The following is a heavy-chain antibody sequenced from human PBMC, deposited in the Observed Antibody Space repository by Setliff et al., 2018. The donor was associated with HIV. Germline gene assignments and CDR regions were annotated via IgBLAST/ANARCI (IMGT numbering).Heavy chain of an antibody. CDR3: AAFFVTPMTTQDF. Sequence: SETLSLTCTVYGGSFSNYYTNWIRQPPGKGLEWIGELSPSGTTRSSPSLKSRVTISLDTSKNQFSLRLSSVTAADAAVYYCAAFFVTPMTTQDFWGQGTLVTVSS. J-gene: IGHJ4*02. V-gene: IGHV4-34*01. CDR2: LSPSGTT. D-gene: IGHD4-4*01. CDR1: GGSFSNYY.